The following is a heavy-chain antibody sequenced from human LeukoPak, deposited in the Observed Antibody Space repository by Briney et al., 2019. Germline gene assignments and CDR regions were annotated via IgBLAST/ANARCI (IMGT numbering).Heavy chain of an antibody. D-gene: IGHD1-26*01. J-gene: IGHJ4*02. Sequence: PSETLSLTCAVYGGSFSGYYWRWIRQPPGKGLEWMGEINHSGSTNYNPSLKSRVTISVDTSKNQFPLTLSSVPAADTAVYYCARQTLVGATALDYWGQGTLVTVSS. CDR2: INHSGST. V-gene: IGHV4-34*01. CDR1: GGSFSGYY. CDR3: ARQTLVGATALDY.